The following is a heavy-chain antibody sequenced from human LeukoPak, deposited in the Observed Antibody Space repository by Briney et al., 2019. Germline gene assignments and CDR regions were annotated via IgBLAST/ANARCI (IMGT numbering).Heavy chain of an antibody. D-gene: IGHD4-17*01. V-gene: IGHV1-58*01. Sequence: SVKVSCKASGFTFATSAVQWVRQARGQRLEWMGWILVASGHTNYAQRLHERVTITRDMSTSTAYMELSSLRSEDTAVYYCAATSTVTTGSTYYGMDVWGQGTTVTVSS. CDR2: ILVASGHT. J-gene: IGHJ6*02. CDR3: AATSTVTTGSTYYGMDV. CDR1: GFTFATSA.